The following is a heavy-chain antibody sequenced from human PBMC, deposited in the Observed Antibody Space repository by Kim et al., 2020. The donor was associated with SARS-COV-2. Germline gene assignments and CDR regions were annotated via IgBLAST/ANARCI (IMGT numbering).Heavy chain of an antibody. CDR2: IRNKVNSYTR. CDR1: GFTFSDHY. V-gene: IGHV3-72*01. J-gene: IGHJ4*02. D-gene: IGHD3-10*01. Sequence: GGSLRLSCAASGFTFSDHYMDWVRQAPGKGLEWVGRIRNKVNSYTRENAASVKGRFTISRDDSEKSLYLQMNSLKTEDTAVYYCARADGSGSYYREWGQGTLVTVSS. CDR3: ARADGSGSYYRE.